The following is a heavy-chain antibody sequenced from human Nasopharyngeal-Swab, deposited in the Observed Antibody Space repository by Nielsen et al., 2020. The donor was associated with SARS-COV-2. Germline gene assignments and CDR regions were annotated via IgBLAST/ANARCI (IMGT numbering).Heavy chain of an antibody. CDR3: ARAWWLRGYFDY. CDR2: ISWNSGSI. Sequence: LSLTSAASGFTFDDYAMHWVRQAPGKGLEWVSGISWNSGSIGYADSVKGRFTISRDNAKNSLYLQMNSLRDEDTAVYYCARAWWLRGYFDYWGQGTLVTVSS. D-gene: IGHD5-12*01. V-gene: IGHV3-9*01. J-gene: IGHJ4*02. CDR1: GFTFDDYA.